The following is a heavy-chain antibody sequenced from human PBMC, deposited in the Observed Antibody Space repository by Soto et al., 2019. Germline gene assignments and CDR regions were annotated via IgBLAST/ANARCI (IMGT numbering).Heavy chain of an antibody. CDR2: IYYSGST. Sequence: SETLSLTCTVSGGSVSSGSYYWSWIRQPPGKGLEWIGYIYYSGSTNYNPSLKSRVTISVDTSKNQFSLKLSSVTAADTAVYYCARALRADCGGDCYPAYFDYWGQGTLVPVAS. D-gene: IGHD2-21*02. J-gene: IGHJ4*02. CDR1: GGSVSSGSYY. CDR3: ARALRADCGGDCYPAYFDY. V-gene: IGHV4-61*01.